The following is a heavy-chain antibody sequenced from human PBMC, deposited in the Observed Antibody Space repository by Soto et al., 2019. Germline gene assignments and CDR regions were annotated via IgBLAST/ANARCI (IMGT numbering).Heavy chain of an antibody. J-gene: IGHJ6*02. CDR3: AKEGGIKKYYYYGMDV. CDR1: GFTFDDYA. D-gene: IGHD3-16*01. V-gene: IGHV3-9*01. Sequence: GGSLRLSCAASGFTFDDYAMHWVRQAPGKGLEWVSGISWNSGSIGYADSVKGRFTISRDNAKNSLYLQMNSLRAEETALYYCAKEGGIKKYYYYGMDVWGQGTTVTVSS. CDR2: ISWNSGSI.